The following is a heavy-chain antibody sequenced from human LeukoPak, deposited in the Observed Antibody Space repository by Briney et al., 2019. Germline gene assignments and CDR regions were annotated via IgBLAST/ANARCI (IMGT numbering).Heavy chain of an antibody. J-gene: IGHJ4*02. CDR2: INHSGST. Sequence: SGNLSLTCAVYGGSFSGYYWSWIRQPPGKGLEWIGEINHSGSTNYNPSLKSRVTISVDTSKNQFSLKLNSVTAADTAVYYCARVGIAVAALDYWGQGTLVTVSS. CDR3: ARVGIAVAALDY. D-gene: IGHD6-19*01. CDR1: GGSFSGYY. V-gene: IGHV4-34*01.